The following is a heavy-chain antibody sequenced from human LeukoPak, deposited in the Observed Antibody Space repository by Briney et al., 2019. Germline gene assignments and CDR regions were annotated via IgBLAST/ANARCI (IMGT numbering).Heavy chain of an antibody. CDR2: ISGDGTFI. J-gene: IGHJ4*02. CDR3: ARVAGSSLSRARFDY. Sequence: GGSLRLSCAASGFTFTSYAVNWVRQAPGKGLDWVSGISGDGTFIYYAESVKGRFTISRDNSKSTVYLKMNSLRAEDTAIYYCARVAGSSLSRARFDYWGPGTLVTVSS. V-gene: IGHV3-23*01. D-gene: IGHD6-6*01. CDR1: GFTFTSYA.